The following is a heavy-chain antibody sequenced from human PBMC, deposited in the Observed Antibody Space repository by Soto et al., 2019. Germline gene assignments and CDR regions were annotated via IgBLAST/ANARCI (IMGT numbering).Heavy chain of an antibody. Sequence: QVQLQESGPGLVKPSETLSLTCTVSGGSVSSGSYYWSWIRQPPGKGLEWIGYIYYSGSTNYNPSLNSRVIITVDTSKYQFSLKLSSVTAADTAVYDCACDIPYCGGDCYSWFDPWGQGTLVTVSS. CDR1: GGSVSSGSYY. J-gene: IGHJ5*02. V-gene: IGHV4-61*01. CDR3: ACDIPYCGGDCYSWFDP. D-gene: IGHD2-21*02. CDR2: IYYSGST.